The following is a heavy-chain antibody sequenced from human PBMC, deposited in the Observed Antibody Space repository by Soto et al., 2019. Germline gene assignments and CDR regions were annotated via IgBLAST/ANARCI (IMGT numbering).Heavy chain of an antibody. V-gene: IGHV1-69-2*01. Sequence: EVLLQQSGAEAREPGGVVKMSCAVSGITFSDLHMHWVKQAPGKGLEWVGLVEVENDDRLYAEKYRGRLNINTDTSRHTSYMELTSLTSDDTAIYFCAAVRGSLGSLSFDYWGQGTPGSVS. CDR2: VEVENDDR. D-gene: IGHD1-26*01. CDR1: GITFSDLH. CDR3: AAVRGSLGSLSFDY. J-gene: IGHJ4*02.